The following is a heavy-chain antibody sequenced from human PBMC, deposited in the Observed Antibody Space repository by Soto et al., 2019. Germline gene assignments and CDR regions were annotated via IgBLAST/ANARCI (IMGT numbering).Heavy chain of an antibody. J-gene: IGHJ6*02. CDR3: ARDVANAMVRGVIPPRYYSGMDV. CDR1: GGTFSSYA. CDR2: IIPILGTA. Sequence: SVKVSCKASGGTFSSYAISWVRQAPGQGLEWIGGIIPILGTANYAQKFQGRVTITADKSTSTAYMELSSLRSEDTAVYYCARDVANAMVRGVIPPRYYSGMDVWGQGTTVTVS. D-gene: IGHD3-10*01. V-gene: IGHV1-69*10.